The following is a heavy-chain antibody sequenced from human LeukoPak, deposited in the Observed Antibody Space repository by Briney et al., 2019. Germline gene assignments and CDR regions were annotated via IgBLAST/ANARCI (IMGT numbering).Heavy chain of an antibody. CDR2: ISHDGSSK. CDR3: ARARSSYGYGDAFDI. D-gene: IGHD5-18*01. V-gene: IGHV3-30*03. CDR1: GFTFSSYG. J-gene: IGHJ3*02. Sequence: GGSLRLSCAASGFTFSSYGMSWVRQAPGKGLEWVAVISHDGSSKYYADSVKGRFTISRDNSKNTLYLQMNSLRAEDTAVYYCARARSSYGYGDAFDIWGQGTMVTVSS.